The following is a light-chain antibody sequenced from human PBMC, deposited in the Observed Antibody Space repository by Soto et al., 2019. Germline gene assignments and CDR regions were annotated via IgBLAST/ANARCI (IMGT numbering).Light chain of an antibody. CDR3: SSYTSSSTFGYV. CDR1: SSDVGSYNR. Sequence: QSALTQPPSVSGSPGQSVTISCTGTSSDVGSYNRVSWYQQPPGTAPKLMIYEVSNRPSGVPDRFSGSKSGNTASLTISGLQAEDEADYYCSSYTSSSTFGYVFGNGTKLTVL. CDR2: EVS. J-gene: IGLJ1*01. V-gene: IGLV2-18*02.